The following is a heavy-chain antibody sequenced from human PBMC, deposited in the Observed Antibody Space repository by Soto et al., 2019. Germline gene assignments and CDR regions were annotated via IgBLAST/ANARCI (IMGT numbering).Heavy chain of an antibody. CDR3: ARDRSCH. V-gene: IGHV3-66*01. J-gene: IGHJ4*01. Sequence: EVQLVESGGGLVQPGGSLRLSCAASGLTVSTNPMSWVRQAPGKGLEWVSVIYTGGGTHYADSVKGRFTISRDNSKNTGNLQKDRPRPEDHGVDFRARDRSCHLGPGNPVTVSS. CDR2: IYTGGGT. CDR1: GLTVSTNP.